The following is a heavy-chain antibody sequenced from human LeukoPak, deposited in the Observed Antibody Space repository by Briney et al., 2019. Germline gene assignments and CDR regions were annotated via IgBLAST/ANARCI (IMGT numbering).Heavy chain of an antibody. Sequence: PGGSLRLSCAASGFTFSSYSMNWVRQAPGKGLEWVSSISSSSSYINYADSVKGRFTISRDNAKNSLYLQMNSLRAEDTAVYYCARSPSWRFDYWGQGTLVTVSS. V-gene: IGHV3-21*01. J-gene: IGHJ4*02. CDR2: ISSSSSYI. CDR3: ARSPSWRFDY. CDR1: GFTFSSYS.